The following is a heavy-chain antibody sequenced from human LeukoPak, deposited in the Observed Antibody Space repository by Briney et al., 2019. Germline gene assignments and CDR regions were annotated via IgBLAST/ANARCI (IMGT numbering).Heavy chain of an antibody. CDR1: GYDFASYW. CDR3: AKFHATWYGDT. V-gene: IGHV5-51*01. CDR2: IYPGNSHT. D-gene: IGHD6-13*01. Sequence: GESLKISCQGSGYDFASYWIVWVRQMPGKGLEWMGVIYPGNSHTRYSLSFQGQVTISADTSISTAYLYWSSLQSSEPAMYYCAKFHATWYGDTWGQGTLVTVSS. J-gene: IGHJ4*02.